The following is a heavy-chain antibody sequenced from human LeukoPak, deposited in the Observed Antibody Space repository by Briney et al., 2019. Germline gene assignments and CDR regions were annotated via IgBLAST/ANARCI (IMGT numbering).Heavy chain of an antibody. CDR3: ARYSDNWFDP. V-gene: IGHV4-59*01. J-gene: IGHJ5*02. D-gene: IGHD6-13*01. Sequence: SETLSLTCTVSGGSISSYYWSCIRQPPGKGLEWIGYIYYSGGTNYNPPLKSRVTISVDTSKNQFSLKLSSVTAADTAVYYCARYSDNWFDPWGQGTLVTVSS. CDR1: GGSISSYY. CDR2: IYYSGGT.